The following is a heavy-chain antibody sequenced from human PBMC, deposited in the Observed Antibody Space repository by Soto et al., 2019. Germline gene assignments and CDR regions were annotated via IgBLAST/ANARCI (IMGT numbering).Heavy chain of an antibody. CDR3: ARFGVKRIPIFGVVIIPSFYGMDV. J-gene: IGHJ6*02. D-gene: IGHD3-3*01. CDR1: GGSFSGYY. Sequence: LSLTCAVYGGSFSGYYWSWIRQPPGKGLEWIGEINHSGSTNYNPSLKSRVTISVDTSKNQFSLKLSSVTAADTAVYYCARFGVKRIPIFGVVIIPSFYGMDVWGQGTTVTVSS. CDR2: INHSGST. V-gene: IGHV4-34*01.